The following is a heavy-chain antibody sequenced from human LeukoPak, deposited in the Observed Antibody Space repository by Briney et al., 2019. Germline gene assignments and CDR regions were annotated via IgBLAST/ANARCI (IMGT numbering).Heavy chain of an antibody. CDR3: ARVSETELWFDY. J-gene: IGHJ4*02. D-gene: IGHD1-7*01. CDR1: GGTFSSYA. Sequence: ASVKVSCKASGGTFSSYAISWVRQAPGQGLEWMGRIIPILGIANYAQKFQGRVTITADKSTSTAYMELSSLRSEDTAVYYCARVSETELWFDYWGQGTLVTVSS. V-gene: IGHV1-69*04. CDR2: IIPILGIA.